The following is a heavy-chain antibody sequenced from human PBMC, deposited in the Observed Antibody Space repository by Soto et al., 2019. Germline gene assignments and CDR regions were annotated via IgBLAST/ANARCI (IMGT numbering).Heavy chain of an antibody. V-gene: IGHV3-23*01. CDR3: VKGHSESYYYFDY. J-gene: IGHJ4*02. Sequence: EVQLLESGGALVQPGESLRLSCAASGFTFSFCAMSWVRQAPGKGLEWVSSMRGSNGDTYYSDSVKGRFTISRDNSKNTLYLQMNSLRVEYTVLYYCVKGHSESYYYFDYWGQGALVTVSS. CDR2: MRGSNGDT. D-gene: IGHD1-26*01. CDR1: GFTFSFCA.